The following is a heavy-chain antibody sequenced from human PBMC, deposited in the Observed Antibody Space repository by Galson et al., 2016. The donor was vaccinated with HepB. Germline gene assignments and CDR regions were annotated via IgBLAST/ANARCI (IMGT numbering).Heavy chain of an antibody. V-gene: IGHV3-66*01. J-gene: IGHJ4*02. CDR3: ARDWGSSWCLH. Sequence: SLRLSCAASGFTVSSNYMTWVRQAPGKGLEWVSVIYSRGSAYYADSVKGRFTISRDNSKNTLYPQMNSLKAEDTAVYYCARDWGSSWCLHWGQGTLVTVSS. CDR1: GFTVSSNY. D-gene: IGHD6-13*01. CDR2: IYSRGSA.